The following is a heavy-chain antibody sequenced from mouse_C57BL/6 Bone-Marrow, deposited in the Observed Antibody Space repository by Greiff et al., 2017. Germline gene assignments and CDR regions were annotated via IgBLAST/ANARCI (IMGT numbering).Heavy chain of an antibody. D-gene: IGHD1-1*01. V-gene: IGHV1-7*01. J-gene: IGHJ2*01. CDR1: GYTFTSYW. Sequence: VQLQQSGAELAKPGASVKLSCKASGYTFTSYWMHWVKQRPGQGLEWIGYINPSSGYTKYNQKFKDKATLTADKSSSTAYIQLSSLTYEDSAVYDCARSFTTVVIDYWGQGTTLTVSS. CDR3: ARSFTTVVIDY. CDR2: INPSSGYT.